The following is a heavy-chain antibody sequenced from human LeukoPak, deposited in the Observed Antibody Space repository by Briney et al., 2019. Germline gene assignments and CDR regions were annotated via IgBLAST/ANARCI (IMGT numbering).Heavy chain of an antibody. J-gene: IGHJ4*02. V-gene: IGHV3-21*01. CDR2: ISSSSSYI. CDR3: ARVYCSGGACQSYFDY. CDR1: GFTFSSYS. D-gene: IGHD2-15*01. Sequence: TGGSLRLSCAASGFTFSSYSMNWVRQAPGKGLEWVSSISSSSSYIYYADSVKGRFTISRDNAKNSLYLQMNSLRAEDTAVYYCARVYCSGGACQSYFDYWGQGTLVTVSS.